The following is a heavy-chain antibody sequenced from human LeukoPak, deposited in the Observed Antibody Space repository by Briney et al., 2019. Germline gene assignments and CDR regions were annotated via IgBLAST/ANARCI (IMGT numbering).Heavy chain of an antibody. CDR2: ISSNGGST. Sequence: GGSLRLSCAASGFTFSGYAMHWVRQAPGKGLEYVSTISSNGGSTYYANSVKGRFTISRDNSKNTLYLQMGSLRAEDMAVYYCARLVGGSYSDYWGQGTLVTVSS. CDR1: GFTFSGYA. V-gene: IGHV3-64*01. D-gene: IGHD1-26*01. J-gene: IGHJ4*02. CDR3: ARLVGGSYSDY.